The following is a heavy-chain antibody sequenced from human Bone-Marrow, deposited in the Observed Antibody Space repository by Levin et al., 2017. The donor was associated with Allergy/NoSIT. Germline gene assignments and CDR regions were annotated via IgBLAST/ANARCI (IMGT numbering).Heavy chain of an antibody. Sequence: GGSLRLSCAASGFTFSGSAMHWVRQASGKGLEWVGRIRSKANSYATAYAASVKGRFTISRDDSKNTAYLQMNSLKTEDTAVYYCTRRSYYGSGSYYTVDYWGQGTLVTVSS. D-gene: IGHD3-10*01. CDR2: IRSKANSYAT. CDR3: TRRSYYGSGSYYTVDY. V-gene: IGHV3-73*01. CDR1: GFTFSGSA. J-gene: IGHJ4*02.